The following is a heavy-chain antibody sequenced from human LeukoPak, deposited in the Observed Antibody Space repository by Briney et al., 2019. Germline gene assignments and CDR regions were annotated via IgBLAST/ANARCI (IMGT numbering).Heavy chain of an antibody. CDR3: TKAMETYYYDSSGYYFHY. CDR1: GFTFDDYA. Sequence: GGSLRLSCAASGFTFDDYAIHWVRQAPGKGLEWVSGINWNSGSTGYADSVKGRFTISRDNAKNSLYLQMNSLRAEDTALYYCTKAMETYYYDSSGYYFHYWGQGTLVTVSS. D-gene: IGHD3-22*01. CDR2: INWNSGST. J-gene: IGHJ4*02. V-gene: IGHV3-9*01.